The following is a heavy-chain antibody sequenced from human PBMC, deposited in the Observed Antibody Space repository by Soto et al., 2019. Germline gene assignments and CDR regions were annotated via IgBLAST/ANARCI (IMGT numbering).Heavy chain of an antibody. J-gene: IGHJ4*02. CDR3: ARGPRLTTFGGVIVDY. CDR2: IYYSGST. V-gene: IGHV4-31*03. Sequence: QVQLQESGPGLVKPSQTLSLTCTVSGGSISSGGYYWSWIRQHPGKGLEWIGYIYYSGSTYYNPSLNSRVTISVDTSKNQFSLKLSSVTAADTAVYYCARGPRLTTFGGVIVDYWGQGTLVTVSS. D-gene: IGHD3-16*02. CDR1: GGSISSGGYY.